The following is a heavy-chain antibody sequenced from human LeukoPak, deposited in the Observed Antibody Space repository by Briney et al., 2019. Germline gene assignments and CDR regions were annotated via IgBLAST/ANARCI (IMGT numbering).Heavy chain of an antibody. CDR2: ISSSDSTI. CDR3: ARDIAIGSGWTGYFDY. V-gene: IGHV3-11*04. CDR1: GFTFSDYY. J-gene: IGHJ4*02. D-gene: IGHD6-19*01. Sequence: PGGSLRLSCAASGFTFSDYYMSWIRQAPGKGLEWVSYISSSDSTIYYADSVKGRFTISRDNAKNSLYLQMNSLRAEDTAVYYCARDIAIGSGWTGYFDYWGQGTLVTVSS.